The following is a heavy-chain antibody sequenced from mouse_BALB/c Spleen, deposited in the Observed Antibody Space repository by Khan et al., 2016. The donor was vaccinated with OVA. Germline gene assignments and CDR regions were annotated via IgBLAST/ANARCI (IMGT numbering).Heavy chain of an antibody. CDR1: GFSLTGYG. J-gene: IGHJ4*01. CDR3: ARAYYGNYREAMDY. V-gene: IGHV2-6-7*02. Sequence: VKLVESGPGLVAPSQSLSITCTVSGFSLTGYGVNWVRQPPGKGLEWLGMIWGDGSTDYNSTLKSRLSISKDNSKSQVFLKMYSLQTDDTARYYCARAYYGNYREAMDYWGQGTSVTVSS. CDR2: IWGDGST. D-gene: IGHD2-10*01.